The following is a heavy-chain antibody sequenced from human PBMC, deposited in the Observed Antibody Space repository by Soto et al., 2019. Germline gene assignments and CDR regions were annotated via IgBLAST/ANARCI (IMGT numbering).Heavy chain of an antibody. CDR1: GFTVSTYG. D-gene: IGHD2-8*02. CDR3: TGEVASGY. J-gene: IGHJ4*02. V-gene: IGHV3-30*03. Sequence: QVQLVESGGGVVQPGRSLRLSGAVSGFTVSTYGMHWVRQAPGKGLELVAVISRDGGTKYYADSVKGRFTISRDNSRNTLFLEMNSLRGDDMAVYYCTGEVASGYWGQGTLVTVSS. CDR2: ISRDGGTK.